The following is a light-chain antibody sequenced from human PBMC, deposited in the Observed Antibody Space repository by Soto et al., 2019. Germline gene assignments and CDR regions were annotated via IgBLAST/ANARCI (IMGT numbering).Light chain of an antibody. V-gene: IGKV3-20*01. CDR2: IAS. J-gene: IGKJ2*01. CDR3: QQYGSSPYT. Sequence: EIVLTQSPGTLSLSPGERATLSCRASQSLSSSYLAWYQQKPGQAPRLLIYIASNRATGIPDRFSGSGSGTDFTLTISRLEPDDFAVYYCQQYGSSPYTFGRGTKLEIK. CDR1: QSLSSSY.